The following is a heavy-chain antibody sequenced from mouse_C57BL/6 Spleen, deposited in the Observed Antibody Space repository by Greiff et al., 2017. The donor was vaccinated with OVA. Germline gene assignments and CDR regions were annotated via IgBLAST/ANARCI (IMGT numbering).Heavy chain of an antibody. CDR1: GYTFTDYE. D-gene: IGHD1-1*01. CDR2: IDPETGGT. V-gene: IGHV1-15*01. Sequence: QVQLQQSGAELVRPGASVTLSCKASGYTFTDYEMHWVKQTPVHGLEWIGAIDPETGGTAYNQKFKGKAILTADKSSSTAYMELRSLTSEDSAVYYCTRRGITTVGRYFDVWGTGTTVTVSS. J-gene: IGHJ1*03. CDR3: TRRGITTVGRYFDV.